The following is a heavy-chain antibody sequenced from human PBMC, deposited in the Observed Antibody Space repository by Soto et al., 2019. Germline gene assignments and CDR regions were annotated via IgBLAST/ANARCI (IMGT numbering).Heavy chain of an antibody. J-gene: IGHJ4*02. CDR2: ISSSGSTI. V-gene: IGHV3-11*01. Sequence: GGSLRLSCAASGFTFSDYYMSWIRQAPGKGLEWVSYISSSGSTIYYADSVKGRFTISRDNAKNSLYLQMNSLRAEDTAVYYCARASIVGANYAYYFDYWGQGTLVTVSS. CDR3: ARASIVGANYAYYFDY. CDR1: GFTFSDYY. D-gene: IGHD1-26*01.